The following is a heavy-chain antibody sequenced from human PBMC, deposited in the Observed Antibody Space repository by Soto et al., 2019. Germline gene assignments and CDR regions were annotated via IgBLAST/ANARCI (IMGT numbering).Heavy chain of an antibody. CDR1: GFTFSSYG. CDR3: AKDVMYYYGSGSDWPYAFDI. Sequence: GGSLRLSCAASGFTFSSYGMHWVRQAPGKGLEWVAVISYDGSNKYYADSVKGRFTISRDNSKNTLYLQMNSLRAEDTAVYYCAKDVMYYYGSGSDWPYAFDIWGQGTMVTVSS. D-gene: IGHD3-10*01. CDR2: ISYDGSNK. V-gene: IGHV3-30*18. J-gene: IGHJ3*02.